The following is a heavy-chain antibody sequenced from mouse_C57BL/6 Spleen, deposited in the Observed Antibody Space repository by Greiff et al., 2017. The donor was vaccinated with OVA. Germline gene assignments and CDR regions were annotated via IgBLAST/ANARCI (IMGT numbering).Heavy chain of an antibody. J-gene: IGHJ4*01. Sequence: VQLQESGAELARPGASVKLSCKASGYTFTSYGISWVKQRTGQGLEWIGEIYPRSGNTYYNEKFKGKATLTADKSSSTAYMELRSLTSEDSAVYFCARSVLLGAMDYWGQGTSVTVSS. D-gene: IGHD1-1*01. V-gene: IGHV1-81*01. CDR3: ARSVLLGAMDY. CDR2: IYPRSGNT. CDR1: GYTFTSYG.